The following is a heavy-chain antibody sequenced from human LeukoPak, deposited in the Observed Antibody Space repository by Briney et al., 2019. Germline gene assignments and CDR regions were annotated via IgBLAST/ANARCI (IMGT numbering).Heavy chain of an antibody. CDR3: AKLGGSFDI. D-gene: IGHD3-16*01. CDR2: ISWDSGLK. Sequence: GRSLRLSCAASGFTFDNYAMHWVRQAPGKGLEWVSYISWDSGLKGYADSVKGRFTISRDNAKNSLVLQTNSLTTEDTALYYCAKLGGSFDIWGQGTMVVVPS. J-gene: IGHJ3*02. V-gene: IGHV3-9*01. CDR1: GFTFDNYA.